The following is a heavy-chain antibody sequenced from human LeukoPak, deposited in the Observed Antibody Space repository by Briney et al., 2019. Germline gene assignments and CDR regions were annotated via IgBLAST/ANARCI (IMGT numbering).Heavy chain of an antibody. J-gene: IGHJ6*02. CDR2: IFPQDSDI. D-gene: IGHD2-2*02. CDR3: ARFGIRGCISNTKCYTSFFYYGMDV. CDR1: GYSFLDYW. V-gene: IGHV5-51*01. Sequence: GESLKISCKGAGYSFLDYWIGRVRQMPGEGPELMELIFPQDSDINYSPSFQVQVTISADKSLFTAYVRSGTVKASATAMCASARFGIRGCISNTKCYTSFFYYGMDVWGQGTTVTVSS.